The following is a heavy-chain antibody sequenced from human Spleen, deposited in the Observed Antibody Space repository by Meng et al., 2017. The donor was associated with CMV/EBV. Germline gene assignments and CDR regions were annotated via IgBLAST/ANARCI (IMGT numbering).Heavy chain of an antibody. V-gene: IGHV3-74*02. J-gene: IGHJ4*02. D-gene: IGHD5-24*01. CDR3: ARAWVVATIPFDY. Sequence: VQLVGSGGGLVKPGGFLRLACADSGFTFSNYWMHWVRQVPVEGMVWVSRINEDGRITSYADSVKGRFTISRDNSKNTLYLQMNSLRAEDTAVYYCARAWVVATIPFDYWGQGTLVTVSS. CDR2: INEDGRIT. CDR1: GFTFSNYW.